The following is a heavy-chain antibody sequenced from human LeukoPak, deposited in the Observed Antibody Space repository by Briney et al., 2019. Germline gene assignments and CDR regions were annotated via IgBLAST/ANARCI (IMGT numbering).Heavy chain of an antibody. V-gene: IGHV3-33*01. J-gene: IGHJ4*02. CDR2: IWFDGSNK. Sequence: GGSLRLSCAASRFIFSNDAMHWVRQAPGKGLEWVAFIWFDGSNKHYADSVKGRFTISRDNSEDTLYLQMNSLRAEDTAVYYCVRDPSGSGFAFDSWGQGALVTVSS. D-gene: IGHD1-1*01. CDR1: RFIFSNDA. CDR3: VRDPSGSGFAFDS.